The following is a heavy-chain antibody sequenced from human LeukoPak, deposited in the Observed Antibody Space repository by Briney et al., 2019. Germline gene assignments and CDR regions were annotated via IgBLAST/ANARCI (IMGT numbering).Heavy chain of an antibody. J-gene: IGHJ4*02. CDR1: GFTFSSYS. CDR3: ARVSLGLADY. CDR2: ISSSSSTI. Sequence: PGGSLRLSCAASGFTFSSYSMNWVRQAPGKGLEWVSYISSSSSTIYYADSVKGRFTISRDNAKDSLYLQMNSLRAEDTAVYYCARVSLGLADYWGQGTLVTVSS. V-gene: IGHV3-48*04.